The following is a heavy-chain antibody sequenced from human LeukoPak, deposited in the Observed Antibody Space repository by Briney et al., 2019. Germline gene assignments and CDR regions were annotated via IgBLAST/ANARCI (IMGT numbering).Heavy chain of an antibody. V-gene: IGHV3-23*01. CDR2: ISGSGDNT. D-gene: IGHD6-6*01. Sequence: GGSLRLSCAASGFTFSSYAMSWVRQVPGKGLEWVSVISGSGDNTYYADSVKGRFTISRDNSKNTLYLQMNSLRAEDTAVYYCAKWKYSNSGIDDYWGQGTLVTVSS. CDR1: GFTFSSYA. CDR3: AKWKYSNSGIDDY. J-gene: IGHJ4*02.